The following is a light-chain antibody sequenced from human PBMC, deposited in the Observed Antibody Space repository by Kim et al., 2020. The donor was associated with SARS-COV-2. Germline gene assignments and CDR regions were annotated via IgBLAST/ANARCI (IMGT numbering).Light chain of an antibody. J-gene: IGLJ2*01. Sequence: APGRTGRITGGGNNSGSKSVHWYQQKPGRAPVLVIYYDSDRPSGIPERFSGSNSGNTATLTISRVEAGDEADYYCQVWDSSSDHPVFGGGTQLTVL. CDR3: QVWDSSSDHPV. CDR2: YDS. CDR1: NSGSKS. V-gene: IGLV3-21*04.